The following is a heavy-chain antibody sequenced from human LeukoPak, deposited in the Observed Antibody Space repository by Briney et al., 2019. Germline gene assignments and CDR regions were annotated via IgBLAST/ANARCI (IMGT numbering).Heavy chain of an antibody. V-gene: IGHV3-66*02. D-gene: IGHD6-6*01. Sequence: GGSLRLSCAASGFTVSSNYMSWVRQAPGKGLEWVSVIYSGGSTYYADSVKGRFTISRDNSKNTLYLQMNSLRAEDTAVYYCARSSGTRDYYYYGMDVWGQGTTVTVSS. CDR3: ARSSGTRDYYYYGMDV. CDR2: IYSGGST. CDR1: GFTVSSNY. J-gene: IGHJ6*02.